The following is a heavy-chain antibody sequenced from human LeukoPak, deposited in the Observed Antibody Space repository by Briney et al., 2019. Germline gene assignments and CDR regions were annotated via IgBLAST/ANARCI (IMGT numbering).Heavy chain of an antibody. D-gene: IGHD3-10*01. CDR2: TYYRSKWYY. V-gene: IGHV6-1*01. J-gene: IGHJ4*02. Sequence: SQTLSLTCAISGDSVSSNSAAWNWIRQSPSSGLEWLGRTYYRSKWYYDYAVSVKSRVTIDPDTSKNQFSLQLNSVTPEDTAVYYCAGSGSYFRYWGQGTLVAVSS. CDR1: GDSVSSNSAA. CDR3: AGSGSYFRY.